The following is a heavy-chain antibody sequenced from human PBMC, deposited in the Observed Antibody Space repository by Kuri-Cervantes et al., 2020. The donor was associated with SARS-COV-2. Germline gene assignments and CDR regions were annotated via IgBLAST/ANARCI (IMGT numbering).Heavy chain of an antibody. CDR2: ISYDGSSE. J-gene: IGHJ6*02. CDR3: ARALDGVVTRYYYYYGMDV. CDR1: GITFSSCA. D-gene: IGHD3-3*01. Sequence: SLKSSCAASGITFSSCAMHWVRLARGKGLEWVAFISYDGSSEYYADSVRGRFTVSRDNSKNTLYLQVNSLRADDTAVYYCARALDGVVTRYYYYYGMDVWGQGTTVTVSS. V-gene: IGHV3-30*04.